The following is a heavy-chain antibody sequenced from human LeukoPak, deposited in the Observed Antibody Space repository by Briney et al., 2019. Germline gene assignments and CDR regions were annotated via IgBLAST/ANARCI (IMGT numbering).Heavy chain of an antibody. CDR2: ISGSGGST. D-gene: IGHD1-26*01. CDR1: RFTFSSYG. CDR3: AKDLLVGATGY. J-gene: IGHJ4*02. Sequence: GGSLRLSCAASRFTFSSYGMSWVRQAPGKGLEWVSAISGSGGSTYYADSVKGRFTISRDNSKNTLYLQMNSLRAEDTAVYYCAKDLLVGATGYWGQGTLVTVSS. V-gene: IGHV3-23*01.